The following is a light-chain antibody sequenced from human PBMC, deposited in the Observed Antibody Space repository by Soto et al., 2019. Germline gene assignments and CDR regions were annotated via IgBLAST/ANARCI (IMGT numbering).Light chain of an antibody. V-gene: IGKV3-15*01. CDR1: QSVSSN. CDR3: QQYDNWPRT. J-gene: IGKJ1*01. CDR2: AAS. Sequence: EIVMTQSPATLSVSPGERATLSCRASQSVSSNLAWYQHIPGQAPRLLIYAASTRATGIPTRFRGSGSGTEFPLTISSLQSEEFAVYYCQQYDNWPRTFGQGTKVDIK.